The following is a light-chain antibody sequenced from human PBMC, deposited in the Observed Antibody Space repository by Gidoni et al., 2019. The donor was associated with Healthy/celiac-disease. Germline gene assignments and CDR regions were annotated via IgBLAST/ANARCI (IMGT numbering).Light chain of an antibody. V-gene: IGKV1-9*01. CDR3: QQFNSSPLYS. Sequence: DIQLTQSPAFLSASVGDRVTISCRASQGISSDLAWYQQKPGKAPKLLIYAASTLQSGVPSRFSGSGSGTEFTLTISSLQPEDFATYYCQQFNSSPLYSFGPGTKLEIK. CDR1: QGISSD. CDR2: AAS. J-gene: IGKJ2*03.